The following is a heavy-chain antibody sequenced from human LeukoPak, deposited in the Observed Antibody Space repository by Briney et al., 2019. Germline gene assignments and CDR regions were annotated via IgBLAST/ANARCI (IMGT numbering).Heavy chain of an antibody. V-gene: IGHV3-15*01. Sequence: KPGGSLRLSCAASGFTFSNAWMSWVRQAPGKGLELVGRIKSKTDGGTTDYAAPVKGRFTISRDDSKNTLYLQMNSLKTEDTAVYYCTTSPYCGGDCYFYWGQGTLVTVSS. J-gene: IGHJ4*02. CDR2: IKSKTDGGTT. CDR1: GFTFSNAW. D-gene: IGHD2-21*02. CDR3: TTSPYCGGDCYFY.